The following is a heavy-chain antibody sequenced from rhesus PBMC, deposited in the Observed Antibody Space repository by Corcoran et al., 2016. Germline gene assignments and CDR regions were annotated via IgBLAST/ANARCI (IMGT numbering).Heavy chain of an antibody. CDR2: IYGGSGST. Sequence: QVQLQESGPGLVKPSETLSLTCAVSGGCIRSNYWSGIRQSPGKELEWIGYIYGGSGSTSYNPSLKSRVTSSTDTSKNQFALKLSSVTAADTAVYYCAREYSSWSTFDYWGQGVLVTVSS. CDR1: GGCIRSNY. D-gene: IGHD6-13*01. J-gene: IGHJ4*01. CDR3: AREYSSWSTFDY. V-gene: IGHV4-147*01.